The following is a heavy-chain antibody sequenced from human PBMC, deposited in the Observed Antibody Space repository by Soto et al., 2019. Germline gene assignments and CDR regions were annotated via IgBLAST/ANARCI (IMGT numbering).Heavy chain of an antibody. CDR2: LAVILGTP. D-gene: IGHD3-22*01. CDR1: GGTFNSNA. CDR3: ASVYYDSSGYSIDY. J-gene: IGHJ4*02. Sequence: QVQLMQSGSEVKKPGSSVKISCKAFGGTFNSNAFSWVRQDPGQGLEWMGGLAVILGTPNYAQKFQGRVTLSADQTTTTAYMEVTSLTSEDTAVYYCASVYYDSSGYSIDYWGQGTQITVS. V-gene: IGHV1-69*01.